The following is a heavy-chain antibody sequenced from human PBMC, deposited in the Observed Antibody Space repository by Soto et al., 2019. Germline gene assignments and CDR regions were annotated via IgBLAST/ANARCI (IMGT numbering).Heavy chain of an antibody. CDR2: IYHSGST. Sequence: PSETLCLTCAVSGGSLSSSNWWSWVRQPPGKGLEWIGEIYHSGSTNYNPSLKSRVTISVDKSKNQFSLKLSSVTAADTAVYYCASRKEYSSSWYGYYYYYYGTDVWGQGTTV. CDR1: GGSLSSSNW. J-gene: IGHJ6*02. V-gene: IGHV4-4*02. CDR3: ASRKEYSSSWYGYYYYYYGTDV. D-gene: IGHD6-13*01.